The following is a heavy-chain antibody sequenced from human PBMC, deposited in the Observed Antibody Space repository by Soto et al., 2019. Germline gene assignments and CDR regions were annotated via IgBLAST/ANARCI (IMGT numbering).Heavy chain of an antibody. D-gene: IGHD1-26*01. V-gene: IGHV1-69*01. CDR3: ATDSVAGTYYGY. CDR2: IIPVFASP. Sequence: QVQLLQPGAEVKKPGSSVKVSCKASGGTFGSHGFSWVRQAPGQGLEWMGGIIPVFASPNYAQKFQGRVTITADGSTSTIYMELRNLRSEDTAIYYCATDSVAGTYYGYWGQGTLVTVSS. CDR1: GGTFGSHG. J-gene: IGHJ4*02.